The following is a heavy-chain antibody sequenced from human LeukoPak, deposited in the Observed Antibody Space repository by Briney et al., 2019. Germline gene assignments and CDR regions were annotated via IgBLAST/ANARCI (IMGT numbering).Heavy chain of an antibody. J-gene: IGHJ4*02. CDR3: ARVAHDFGDKYFDY. V-gene: IGHV4-61*01. CDR2: IYYSGST. CDR1: GGSFSSGSYY. Sequence: SETLSLTCTVSGGSFSSGSYYWSWIRQPPGKGLEWIGYIYYSGSTNYNPSLKSRVTISVDTSKNQFSLKLSSVTAADTAVYYCARVAHDFGDKYFDYWGQGTLVTVSS. D-gene: IGHD3-16*01.